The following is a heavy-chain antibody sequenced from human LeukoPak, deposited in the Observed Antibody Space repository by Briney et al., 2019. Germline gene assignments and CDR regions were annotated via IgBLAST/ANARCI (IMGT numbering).Heavy chain of an antibody. D-gene: IGHD5-18*01. CDR2: IYNNGST. CDR1: DASINIYY. J-gene: IGHJ4*02. Sequence: SETLSLTCTVSDASINIYYWSWIRQPPGKGLEWIGYIYNNGSTNYNPSLRRRVTISMDTSKKQFSLKLTSVTAADTAMYYCARGYNYGAHYWFDYWGQGTLVTVSS. CDR3: ARGYNYGAHYWFDY. V-gene: IGHV4-59*01.